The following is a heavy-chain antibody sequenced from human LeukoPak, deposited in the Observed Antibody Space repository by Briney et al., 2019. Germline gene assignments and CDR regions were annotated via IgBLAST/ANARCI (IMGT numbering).Heavy chain of an antibody. CDR3: AKAWATALFGEAESFDY. CDR2: ISYDGSNK. Sequence: GESLRLSCAASGFNIADSYMTWIRQAPGKGLEWVAVISYDGSNKYYADSVKGRFTISRDNSKNTLYLQMNSLRAEDTAVYYCAKAWATALFGEAESFDYWGQGTLVTVSS. V-gene: IGHV3-30*18. CDR1: GFNIADSY. D-gene: IGHD3-10*02. J-gene: IGHJ4*02.